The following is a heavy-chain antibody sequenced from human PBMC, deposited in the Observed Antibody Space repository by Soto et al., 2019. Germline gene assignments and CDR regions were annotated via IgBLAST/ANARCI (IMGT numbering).Heavy chain of an antibody. V-gene: IGHV4-39*01. Sequence: SETLSLTCTVSGGSIGSSSYFWGWIRQPPGKGLEWIGNIYYSGITYYNPSLKSRVSISVDTSKNQVSLKLSSVTAADTPVFYCATIPARYITSAPSGYYFYDMDGWGQGTTGTVAS. CDR3: ATIPARYITSAPSGYYFYDMDG. CDR2: IYYSGIT. CDR1: GGSIGSSSYF. D-gene: IGHD5-12*01. J-gene: IGHJ6*02.